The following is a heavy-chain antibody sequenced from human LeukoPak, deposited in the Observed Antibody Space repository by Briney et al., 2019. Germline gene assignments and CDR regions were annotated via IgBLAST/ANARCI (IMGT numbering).Heavy chain of an antibody. CDR2: IYYSGST. D-gene: IGHD3-10*01. V-gene: IGHV4-59*01. CDR3: ASGGFGELFPSHHDAFDI. Sequence: SETLSLTCTVSGGSISSYYWSWIRQPPGKELEWIGYIYYSGSTNYNPSLKSRVTISVDTSKNQFSLKLSSVTAADTAVYYCASGGFGELFPSHHDAFDIWGQGTMVTVSS. J-gene: IGHJ3*02. CDR1: GGSISSYY.